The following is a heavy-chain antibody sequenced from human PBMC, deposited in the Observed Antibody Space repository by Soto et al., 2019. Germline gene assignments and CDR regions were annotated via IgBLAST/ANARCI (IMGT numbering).Heavy chain of an antibody. CDR1: GGSISSGGYY. CDR3: ARDRDIVVVPAAMGPQYYYYYGMDV. V-gene: IGHV4-31*03. Sequence: QVQLQESGPGLVKPSQTLSLTCTVSGGSISSGGYYWSWIRQHPGKGLEWIGYIYYSGSTYYNPSLKSRVXXXVDTAKNQFSXXLXSXXAADTAVYYCARDRDIVVVPAAMGPQYYYYYGMDVWGQGTTVTVSS. J-gene: IGHJ6*02. CDR2: IYYSGST. D-gene: IGHD2-2*01.